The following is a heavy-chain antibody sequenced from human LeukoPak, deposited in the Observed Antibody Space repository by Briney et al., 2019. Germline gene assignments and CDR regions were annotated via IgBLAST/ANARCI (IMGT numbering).Heavy chain of an antibody. V-gene: IGHV1-2*02. D-gene: IGHD6-13*01. CDR1: GYTFTGYY. CDR2: INPNSGGT. CDR3: ARDLHSSSWYLLYMDV. J-gene: IGHJ6*03. Sequence: ASVKVSCKASGYTFTGYYMHWVRQAPGQGLEWMGWINPNSGGTNYAQKFQGRVTMTRDTSISTAYMELSRLRSDDTAVYYCARDLHSSSWYLLYMDVWGKGTTVTVSS.